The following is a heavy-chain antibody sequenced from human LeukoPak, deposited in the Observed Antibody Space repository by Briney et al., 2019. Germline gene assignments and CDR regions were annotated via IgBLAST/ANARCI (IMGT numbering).Heavy chain of an antibody. Sequence: GASVKVSCKVSGYTLTELSMHWVRQAPGKGLEWMGGFDPEDGETIYAQKFQGRVTMTEDTSTDTAYMELSSLRSEDTAVYYCATYELPPIVVVPVRAFDIWGQGTMVTVSS. V-gene: IGHV1-24*01. CDR1: GYTLTELS. CDR2: FDPEDGET. CDR3: ATYELPPIVVVPVRAFDI. D-gene: IGHD2-2*01. J-gene: IGHJ3*02.